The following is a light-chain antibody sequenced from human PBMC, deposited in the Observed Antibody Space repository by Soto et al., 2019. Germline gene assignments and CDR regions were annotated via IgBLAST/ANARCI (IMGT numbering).Light chain of an antibody. CDR3: QSYDRTLSARYV. CDR2: GNI. V-gene: IGLV1-40*01. CDR1: SPNIGAGYD. Sequence: QAVVTQPPSVSGAPGRRVTIPCTGSSPNIGAGYDVHWYQQRPGTAPKLLIFGNINRPSGVPDRFSGSKSGTSASLAITGLQAEDEGDYYCQSYDRTLSARYVFGTGTKLTV. J-gene: IGLJ1*01.